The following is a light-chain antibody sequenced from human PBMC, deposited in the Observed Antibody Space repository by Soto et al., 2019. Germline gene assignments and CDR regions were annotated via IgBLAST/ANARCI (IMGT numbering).Light chain of an antibody. CDR2: EVS. Sequence: QSALTQPASVSGSPGQSITISCSGTSSDVGGYKYVSWYQQHPGKAPKLMIYEVSYRPSGVSNRFSGSKSGNTASLTISGLQAEDEADYYCRSYTTSNTLVFGTGTKVTVL. CDR3: RSYTTSNTLV. V-gene: IGLV2-14*01. CDR1: SSDVGGYKY. J-gene: IGLJ1*01.